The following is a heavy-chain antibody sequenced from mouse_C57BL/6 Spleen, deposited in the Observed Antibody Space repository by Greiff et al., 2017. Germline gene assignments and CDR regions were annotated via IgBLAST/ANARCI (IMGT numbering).Heavy chain of an antibody. CDR3: ASQIYYDYDGGLDY. D-gene: IGHD2-4*01. CDR2: IRNKANGYTT. CDR1: GFTFTDYY. V-gene: IGHV7-3*01. J-gene: IGHJ4*01. Sequence: EVKLVESGGGLVQPGGSLSLSCAASGFTFTDYYMSWVRQPPGKALEWLGFIRNKANGYTTEYSASVKGRFTISRDNSQSILYLQMNALRAEDSATYYCASQIYYDYDGGLDYWGQGTSVTVSS.